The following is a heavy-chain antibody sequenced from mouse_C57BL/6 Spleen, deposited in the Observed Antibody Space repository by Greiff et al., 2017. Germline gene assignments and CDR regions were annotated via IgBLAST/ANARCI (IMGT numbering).Heavy chain of an antibody. Sequence: LQPGAELVRPGTSVKLSCKASGYTFTSYWMHWVKQRPGQGLEWIGVIDPSDSYTNYNQKFKGKATLTVDTSSSTAYMQLSSLTSEDSAVYYCARDPKDYWGQGTTLTVSS. CDR2: IDPSDSYT. CDR3: ARDPKDY. V-gene: IGHV1-59*01. J-gene: IGHJ2*01. CDR1: GYTFTSYW.